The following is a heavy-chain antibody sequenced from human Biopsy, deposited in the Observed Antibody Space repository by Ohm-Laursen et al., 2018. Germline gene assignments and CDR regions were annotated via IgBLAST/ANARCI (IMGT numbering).Heavy chain of an antibody. CDR3: ARDSGILNYGNLKYYHYYGMDV. CDR1: GDSVTKYY. Sequence: TLSLTCTVSGDSVTKYYWSWIRQPPGKGLEWIGHIYYSVMTNYNPSLQSRVSISVDTSRNQVSLTLSSVTAADTAVYYCARDSGILNYGNLKYYHYYGMDVWGQGTKVTVFS. CDR2: IYYSVMT. D-gene: IGHD4-11*01. J-gene: IGHJ6*02. V-gene: IGHV4-59*02.